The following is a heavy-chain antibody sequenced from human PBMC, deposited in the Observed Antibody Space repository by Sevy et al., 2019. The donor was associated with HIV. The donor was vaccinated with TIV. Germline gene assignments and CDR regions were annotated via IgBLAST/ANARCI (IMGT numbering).Heavy chain of an antibody. J-gene: IGHJ4*02. V-gene: IGHV1-18*01. D-gene: IGHD2-15*01. Sequence: ASVKVSCKASGYTFNTYRITWVRQAPGQGLEWMGWISPHNSDTKYSQKLQGRVTMITETSTSTAHMELRSLRSDDTAVYYCVRAYCSGGRCYSLAFWGQGTLVTVSS. CDR3: VRAYCSGGRCYSLAF. CDR1: GYTFNTYR. CDR2: ISPHNSDT.